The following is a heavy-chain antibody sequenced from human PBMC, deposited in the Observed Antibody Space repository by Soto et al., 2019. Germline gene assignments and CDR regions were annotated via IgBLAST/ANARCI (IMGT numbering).Heavy chain of an antibody. J-gene: IGHJ4*02. CDR3: AKDKWLGYFDY. Sequence: EVQLVESGGGLVQPGGSLRLSCAASGFTFSSFAMSWVRQAPGKGLEWVSGLSGSGGSTYYADSVRGRFTVSRDNSKNTLYLQMNNLTAEDTAVYYCAKDKWLGYFDYWGQGTLVTVSS. V-gene: IGHV3-23*04. CDR1: GFTFSSFA. D-gene: IGHD6-19*01. CDR2: LSGSGGST.